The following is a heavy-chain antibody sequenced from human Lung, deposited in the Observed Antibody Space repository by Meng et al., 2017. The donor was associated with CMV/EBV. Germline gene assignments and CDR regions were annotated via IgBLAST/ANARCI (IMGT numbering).Heavy chain of an antibody. CDR3: ASVFGVFDS. CDR1: GFTFSSYN. CDR2: ISTSSSIM. D-gene: IGHD3-16*01. V-gene: IGHV3-48*04. Sequence: SCAASGFTFSSYNMNWVRQAPGKGLEWVSYISTSSSIMYYADSVKGRFTISRDNAKNSLYLQMNSLRAEDTAVYYCASVFGVFDSWGQAALVT. J-gene: IGHJ4*02.